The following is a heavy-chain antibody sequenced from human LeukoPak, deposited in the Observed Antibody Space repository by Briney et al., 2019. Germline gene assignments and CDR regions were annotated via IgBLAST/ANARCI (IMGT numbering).Heavy chain of an antibody. J-gene: IGHJ6*04. CDR3: ARASTPYAPAFYGMDV. CDR1: GGTFSSYA. CDR2: IIPIFGTA. D-gene: IGHD2-2*01. Sequence: SVKVSCKASGGTFSSYAISWVRQAPGQGLEWMGGIIPIFGTANYAQKFQGRVTITADKSTSTAYMELSSLRSEDTAVYYCARASTPYAPAFYGMDVWGKGTTVTVSS. V-gene: IGHV1-69*06.